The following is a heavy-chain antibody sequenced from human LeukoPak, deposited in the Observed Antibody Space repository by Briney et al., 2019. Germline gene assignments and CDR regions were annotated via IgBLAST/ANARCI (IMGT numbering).Heavy chain of an antibody. V-gene: IGHV5-10-1*01. J-gene: IGHJ4*02. Sequence: GESLKISCEVSGYTFTSQWINWVREMPGKGLEWMGRIDPSDSYTNYSPSFQGHVTISVDKSISTAYLQWSSLKASDTAMYYCARLHNYAWQIDYWGQGTLVTVSS. CDR3: ARLHNYAWQIDY. CDR2: IDPSDSYT. D-gene: IGHD3-16*01. CDR1: GYTFTSQW.